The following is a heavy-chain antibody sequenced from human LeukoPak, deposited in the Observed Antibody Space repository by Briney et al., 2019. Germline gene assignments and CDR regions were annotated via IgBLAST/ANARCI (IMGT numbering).Heavy chain of an antibody. V-gene: IGHV4-39*01. J-gene: IGHJ4*02. CDR2: IYYSGST. Sequence: SETLSLTCTVSGGSISSSSYYWGWIRQPPGKGLEGIGSIYYSGSTYYNPSLKSRVTISVDTSKNQFSLKLSSVTAADTAVYYCATPYYYDSSGGHFDYWGQGTLVTVSS. CDR1: GGSISSSSYY. D-gene: IGHD3-22*01. CDR3: ATPYYYDSSGGHFDY.